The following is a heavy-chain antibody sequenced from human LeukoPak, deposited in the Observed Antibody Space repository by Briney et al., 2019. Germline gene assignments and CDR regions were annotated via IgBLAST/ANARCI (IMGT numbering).Heavy chain of an antibody. CDR1: GYTFTGYY. Sequence: ASVKVSCKASGYTFTGYYMHWVRQAPGQGLEWMGWINPNSGGTNYAQKFQGRVTMTEDTSTDTAYMELSSLRSEDTAVYYCATDSSGYSLDYWGQGTLVTVSS. J-gene: IGHJ4*02. V-gene: IGHV1-2*02. D-gene: IGHD3-22*01. CDR2: INPNSGGT. CDR3: ATDSSGYSLDY.